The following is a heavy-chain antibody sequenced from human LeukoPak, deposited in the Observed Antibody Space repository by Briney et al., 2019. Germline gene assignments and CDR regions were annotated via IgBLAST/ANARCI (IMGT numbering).Heavy chain of an antibody. CDR1: GFTFSDYY. D-gene: IGHD2-2*03. J-gene: IGHJ4*02. CDR2: ISSSGSTI. V-gene: IGHV3-11*01. Sequence: GGSLRLSCAASGFTFSDYYMSWIRQAPGKGLEWVSYISSSGSTIYYADSVKGRFTISRDNAKNSLYLQMNSLRAEDTAVYYCARDGYCSSTSCPEKAFDYWGQGTLVTVSS. CDR3: ARDGYCSSTSCPEKAFDY.